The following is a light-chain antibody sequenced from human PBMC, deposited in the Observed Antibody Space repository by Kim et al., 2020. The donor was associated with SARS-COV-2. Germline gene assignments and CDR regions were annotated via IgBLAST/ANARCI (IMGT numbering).Light chain of an antibody. CDR3: TSYTTSTTWV. V-gene: IGLV2-14*04. J-gene: IGLJ3*02. Sequence: YNYVAWYQQHPGKVPKLMIYDVTKRPSGVSDRFSGSKSANTASLTISGLQAEDEADYYCTSYTTSTTWVFGGGTQLTVL. CDR1: YNY. CDR2: DVT.